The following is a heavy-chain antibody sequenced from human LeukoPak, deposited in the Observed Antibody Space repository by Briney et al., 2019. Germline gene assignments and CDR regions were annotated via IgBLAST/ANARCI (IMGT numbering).Heavy chain of an antibody. CDR2: INHSGST. Sequence: SETLSLTCAVYGGSFSGYYWSWIRQPPGKGLEWIGEINHSGSTNYNPSLKSRVTISVDTSKNQFSLKLSSVTAADTAVYYCARGRAAAGPVYYYYYYGMDVWGQGTTVTVSS. D-gene: IGHD6-13*01. CDR1: GGSFSGYY. J-gene: IGHJ6*02. V-gene: IGHV4-34*01. CDR3: ARGRAAAGPVYYYYYYGMDV.